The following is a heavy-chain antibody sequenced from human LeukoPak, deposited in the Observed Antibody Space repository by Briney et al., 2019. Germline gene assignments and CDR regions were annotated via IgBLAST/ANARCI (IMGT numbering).Heavy chain of an antibody. CDR3: AKDLDY. Sequence: GGSLRLSCAASGFIFSNYGMNWVRRAPGKGLEWVAAISASGSATSYADSVRGRFTISRDNSKSTTYLQMNSLRAEDTAVYYCAKDLDYWGQGTLVTVSS. CDR2: ISASGSAT. J-gene: IGHJ4*02. CDR1: GFIFSNYG. V-gene: IGHV3-23*01.